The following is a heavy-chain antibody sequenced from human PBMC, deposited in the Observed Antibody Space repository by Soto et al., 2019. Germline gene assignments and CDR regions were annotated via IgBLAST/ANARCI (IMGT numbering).Heavy chain of an antibody. Sequence: GGSLRLSCAASGFTFSSYWMHWVRQAPGKGLVWVSRINSDGSSTSYADSVEGRFTISRDNAKNTLYLQMNSLRAEDTAVYYCARAEAYCSSTSCSVSRYWGQGTLVTVSS. D-gene: IGHD2-2*01. J-gene: IGHJ4*02. CDR2: INSDGSST. CDR3: ARAEAYCSSTSCSVSRY. CDR1: GFTFSSYW. V-gene: IGHV3-74*01.